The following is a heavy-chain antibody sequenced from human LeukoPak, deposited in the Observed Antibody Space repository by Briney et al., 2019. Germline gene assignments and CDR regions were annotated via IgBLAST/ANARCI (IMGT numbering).Heavy chain of an antibody. CDR1: GGSFSGYY. V-gene: IGHV4-34*01. Sequence: SETLSLTCAVYGGSFSGYYWSWIRQPPGKGLEWIGEINHSGSTNYNPSLKSRVTISVDTSKNQFSLKLSSVTAADTAVYYCASLHGGTTVTRWGDYWGRGTLVTVSS. D-gene: IGHD4-17*01. CDR3: ASLHGGTTVTRWGDY. J-gene: IGHJ4*02. CDR2: INHSGST.